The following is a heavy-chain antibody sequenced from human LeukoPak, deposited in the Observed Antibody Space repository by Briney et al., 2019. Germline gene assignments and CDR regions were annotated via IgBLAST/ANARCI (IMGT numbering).Heavy chain of an antibody. CDR2: INTDGSST. D-gene: IGHD5-18*01. Sequence: GGSLRLSCAASGFTFSSYWMHWVRQAPGKGLVWVSRINTDGSSTSYADSVKGRFTISRDNAKNTLYLQMYSLRAEDTAVYYCARGRNTAMVRDYFDYWGQGTLVTVSS. V-gene: IGHV3-74*01. J-gene: IGHJ4*02. CDR1: GFTFSSYW. CDR3: ARGRNTAMVRDYFDY.